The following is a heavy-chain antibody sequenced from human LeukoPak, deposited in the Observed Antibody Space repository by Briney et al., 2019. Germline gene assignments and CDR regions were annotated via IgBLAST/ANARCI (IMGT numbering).Heavy chain of an antibody. J-gene: IGHJ3*01. D-gene: IGHD3-10*01. CDR1: GFTFRGYS. CDR2: VSYSGDDT. V-gene: IGHV3-23*01. Sequence: PGGSRTLSWAASGFTFRGYSMRWVRQVPGDWREWVGGVSYSGDDTQYTDSVKGRYTIHRDNSKNTVFLQMTSVRAEDTALYYCARGVATPWDAFDLWGQGTMVSVSS. CDR3: ARGVATPWDAFDL.